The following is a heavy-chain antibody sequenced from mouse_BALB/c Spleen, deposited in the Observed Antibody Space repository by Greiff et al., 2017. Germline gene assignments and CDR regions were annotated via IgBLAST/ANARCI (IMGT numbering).Heavy chain of an antibody. V-gene: IGHV1-7*01. CDR3: ARSPPHSAY. J-gene: IGHJ3*01. CDR1: GYTFTSYW. Sequence: QVQLQQSGAELAKPGASVKMSCKASGYTFTSYWMHWVKQRPGQGLEWIGYINPSTGYTEYNQKFKDKATLTADKSSSTAYMQLSSLTSEDSAVYYCARSPPHSAYWGQGTLVTVSA. CDR2: INPSTGYT.